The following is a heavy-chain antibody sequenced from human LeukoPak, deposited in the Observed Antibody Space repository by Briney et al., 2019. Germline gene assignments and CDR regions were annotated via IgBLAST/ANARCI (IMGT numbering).Heavy chain of an antibody. CDR1: GDSIRSYY. CDR2: IYYNGRT. CDR3: VRHDYDTSWGLDWFFDL. J-gene: IGHJ2*01. Sequence: PSETLSPTCTVSGDSIRSYYWSWIRQSPGKGLEWIAYIYYNGRTDSNPSLKSRVTISLDMSKNQLSLKLNSVTAADTAVYYCVRHDYDTSWGLDWFFDLWGRGTLVIVSS. D-gene: IGHD2-2*01. V-gene: IGHV4-59*08.